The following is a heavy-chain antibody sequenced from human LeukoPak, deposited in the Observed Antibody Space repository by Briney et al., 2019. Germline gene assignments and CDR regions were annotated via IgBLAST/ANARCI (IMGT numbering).Heavy chain of an antibody. CDR3: ARDREMAAFDY. D-gene: IGHD5-24*01. J-gene: IGHJ4*02. Sequence: PGGSLRLSCAASGFTVSSNYMSWVRQAPGKGLEWVSTIYSGGSTYYADSVKGRFTISRDNSKNTLYLQMNSLRAEDTAVFYCARDREMAAFDYWGQGTLVTVSS. CDR1: GFTVSSNY. V-gene: IGHV3-66*01. CDR2: IYSGGST.